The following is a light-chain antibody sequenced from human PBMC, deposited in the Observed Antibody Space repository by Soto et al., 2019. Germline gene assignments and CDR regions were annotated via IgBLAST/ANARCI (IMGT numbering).Light chain of an antibody. J-gene: IGKJ1*01. CDR3: QQLNSYPWT. CDR1: QGISSY. CDR2: AAS. Sequence: DIQLTQSPSFLSASVGDRVTITCRASQGISSYLAWYQQKPGKAPKLLIYAASTLQSGVPSRFSGSGSGTEFTLPTSSLQPEDFATYYCQQLNSYPWTFGQGTQVEIK. V-gene: IGKV1-9*01.